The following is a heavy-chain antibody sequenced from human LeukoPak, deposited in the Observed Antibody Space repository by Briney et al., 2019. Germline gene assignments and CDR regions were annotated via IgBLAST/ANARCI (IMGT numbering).Heavy chain of an antibody. D-gene: IGHD2-21*02. V-gene: IGHV3-74*01. CDR2: INSDGSST. J-gene: IGHJ4*02. CDR3: AKDYTGGDYQGLDS. Sequence: GGSLRLSCEASGFTFRSYWMHWVRQAPGKGLVWVSRINSDGSSTNYADSVKGRFTISRDNAKSTLYLQMNSLRAEDTALYYCAKDYTGGDYQGLDSWGQGTLVTVSS. CDR1: GFTFRSYW.